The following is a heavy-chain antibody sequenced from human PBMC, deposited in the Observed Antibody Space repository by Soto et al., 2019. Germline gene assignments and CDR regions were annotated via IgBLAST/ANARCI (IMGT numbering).Heavy chain of an antibody. D-gene: IGHD4-17*01. CDR2: IYHSGST. J-gene: IGHJ5*02. CDR3: ARGAATVTPGWFDP. V-gene: IGHV4-38-2*01. Sequence: KHSETLSLTCAVSGYSISSGYYWGWIRQTPGKGLEWIASIYHSGSTYYNPSLKSRVTISVDTSKNQFSLKLTSVTAADTAVYYCARGAATVTPGWFDPWGQGIMVTVSS. CDR1: GYSISSGYY.